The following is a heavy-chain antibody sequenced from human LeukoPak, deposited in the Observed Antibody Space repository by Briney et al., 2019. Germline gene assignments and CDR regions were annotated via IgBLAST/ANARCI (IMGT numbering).Heavy chain of an antibody. CDR1: GYTFTSYD. CDR3: AGHYYDSSGYDY. Sequence: AAVKVSCKASGYTFTSYDISWVRQAPGQGLEWMGWISAYNGNTNYAQKLQSRVTMTTDTSTSTAYMELRSLRSDDTAVYYCAGHYYDSSGYDYWGQGTLVTVSS. V-gene: IGHV1-18*01. J-gene: IGHJ4*02. CDR2: ISAYNGNT. D-gene: IGHD3-22*01.